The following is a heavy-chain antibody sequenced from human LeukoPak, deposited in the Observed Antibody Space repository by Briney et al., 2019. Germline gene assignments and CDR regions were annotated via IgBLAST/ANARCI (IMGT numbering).Heavy chain of an antibody. CDR2: IRSKPYGGTT. CDR1: GFTLGDYA. V-gene: IGHV3-49*03. J-gene: IGHJ3*02. CDR3: SRDVDAANDAFDI. D-gene: IGHD5-18*01. Sequence: PGGSLRLSCRGSGFTLGDYAVSWFRQAPGKGLEWVSFIRSKPYGGTTEYAASVKGRFTISRDDSKSIAYLQMNSLKTEDTAVYYCSRDVDAANDAFDIWGQGTMVTVSS.